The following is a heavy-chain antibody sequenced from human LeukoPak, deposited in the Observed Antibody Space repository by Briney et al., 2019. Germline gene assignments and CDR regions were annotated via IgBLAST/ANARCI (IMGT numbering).Heavy chain of an antibody. CDR2: ISSSSSYI. J-gene: IGHJ6*03. Sequence: GGSLRLSCAASGFTFSSYSMKWVRQAPGKGLEWVSSISSSSSYIYYADSVKGRFTISRDNAKNSLYLQMNSLRAEDTAVYYCASEYYYMDVWGKGTTVTVSS. V-gene: IGHV3-21*01. CDR1: GFTFSSYS. CDR3: ASEYYYMDV.